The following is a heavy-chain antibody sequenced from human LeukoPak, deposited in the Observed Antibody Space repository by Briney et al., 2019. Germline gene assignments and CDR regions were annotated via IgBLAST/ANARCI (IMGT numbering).Heavy chain of an antibody. V-gene: IGHV4-31*03. CDR3: ARGRGKYQLLSTYFDY. D-gene: IGHD2-2*01. CDR1: GGSISSGGYY. Sequence: SETLSLTCTVSGGSISSGGYYWSWIRQHPGKGLEWIGYIYYSGSTYYNPSLKSRVTISVDTSKNQFSLKLSSVTAADTAVYYCARGRGKYQLLSTYFDYWGQGTLVTVSS. J-gene: IGHJ4*02. CDR2: IYYSGST.